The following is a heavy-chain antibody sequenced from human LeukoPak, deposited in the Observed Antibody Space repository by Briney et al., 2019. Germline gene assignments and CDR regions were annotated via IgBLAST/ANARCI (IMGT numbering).Heavy chain of an antibody. CDR2: ISSSGSTT. CDR3: ARDSPDYSIGYYYYGMDV. J-gene: IGHJ6*02. D-gene: IGHD4-11*01. CDR1: GFTFSSDY. Sequence: GGSLRLSCAASGFTFSSDYMTWVRQAPGKGLEWVSYISSSGSTTHYADSVKGRFTISRDNAKNSLYLQMNSLRAEDTAVYYCARDSPDYSIGYYYYGMDVWGQGTTVTVSS. V-gene: IGHV3-11*01.